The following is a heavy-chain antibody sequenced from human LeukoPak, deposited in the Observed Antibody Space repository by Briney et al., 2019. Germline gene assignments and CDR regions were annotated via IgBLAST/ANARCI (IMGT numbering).Heavy chain of an antibody. CDR3: AREVVYYYGSGSFYFDY. CDR2: ISSSSSYI. Sequence: PGGSLRLSCAASGFTFRSYSMNWVRQAPGKGLEWVSSISSSSSYIYYADSVKGRFTISRDNAKNSLYLQMNSLRAEDTAVYYCAREVVYYYGSGSFYFDYWGQGTLVTVSS. V-gene: IGHV3-21*01. CDR1: GFTFRSYS. J-gene: IGHJ4*02. D-gene: IGHD3-10*01.